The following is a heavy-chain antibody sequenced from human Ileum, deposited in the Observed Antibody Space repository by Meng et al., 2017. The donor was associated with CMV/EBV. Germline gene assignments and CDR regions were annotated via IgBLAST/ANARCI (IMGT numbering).Heavy chain of an antibody. CDR2: ITSSGSTI. J-gene: IGHJ6*02. CDR1: GFPFGSYS. CDR3: ARDARGGSSTGMDV. V-gene: IGHV3-48*04. Sequence: GESLKISCAASGFPFGSYSMNWVRQAPGKGLEWVSYITSSGSTIYNADSVKGRFTISRDNAKNSLFLQMNSLRAEDTAVYYCARDARGGSSTGMDVWGQGTTVTVSS. D-gene: IGHD2-2*01.